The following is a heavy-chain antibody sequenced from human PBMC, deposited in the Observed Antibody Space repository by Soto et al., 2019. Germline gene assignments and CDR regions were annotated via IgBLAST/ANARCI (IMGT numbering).Heavy chain of an antibody. CDR2: INPGDSDI. CDR1: GYSFTTYW. V-gene: IGHV5-51*01. Sequence: PGESLKISCKASGYSFTTYWIAWVRQMPGKGLEWMGIINPGDSDIRYSPYFQGQVTISADNSISTAYLQWSSLKASDTAMYYCARHEQFYYYYYGMDVWGQGTAVTVSS. CDR3: ARHEQFYYYYYGMDV. D-gene: IGHD4-4*01. J-gene: IGHJ6*02.